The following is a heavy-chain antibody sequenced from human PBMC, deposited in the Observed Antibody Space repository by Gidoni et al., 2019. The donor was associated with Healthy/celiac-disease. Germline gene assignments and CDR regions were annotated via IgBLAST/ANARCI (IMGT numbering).Heavy chain of an antibody. CDR2: IYYSGST. D-gene: IGHD2-21*02. CDR3: ARRTWTAGWFDP. Sequence: QLKLQESGPGLVKPSETLSLTCTVSGGSISSSSYYCGWIRQPPGKVLEWIGSIYYSGSTYYHPSLMSRVTISVDTSKNQFSLKLSSVTAADTAVYYCARRTWTAGWFDPWGQGTLVTVSS. V-gene: IGHV4-39*01. J-gene: IGHJ5*02. CDR1: GGSISSSSYY.